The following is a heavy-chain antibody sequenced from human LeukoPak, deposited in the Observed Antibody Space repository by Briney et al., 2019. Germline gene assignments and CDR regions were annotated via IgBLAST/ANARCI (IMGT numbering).Heavy chain of an antibody. J-gene: IGHJ4*02. V-gene: IGHV1-46*01. CDR2: INPSGGST. D-gene: IGHD6-6*01. Sequence: ASVKVSCKASGYTFTSYYMHWVRQAPGQGLEWMGIINPSGGSTSYAQKFQGRVTMTRDTSTSTVYMDLSSLRSEDTAVYYCARVSRKSSIAARYYFDYWGQGTLVTVSS. CDR3: ARVSRKSSIAARYYFDY. CDR1: GYTFTSYY.